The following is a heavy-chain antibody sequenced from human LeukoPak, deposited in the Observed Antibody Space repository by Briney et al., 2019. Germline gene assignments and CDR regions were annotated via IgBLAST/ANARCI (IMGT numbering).Heavy chain of an antibody. V-gene: IGHV4-4*07. CDR1: GGSINSYY. CDR2: IYTSGST. J-gene: IGHJ5*02. Sequence: PSETLSLTCSVSGGSINSYYWNWIRQPAGKGLEWIGRIYTSGSTNYNPSLKSRVTISVDTSKNQFSLKLSSVTAADTAVYYCARKTAAGTVWFDPWGQGTLVTVSS. CDR3: ARKTAAGTVWFDP. D-gene: IGHD6-13*01.